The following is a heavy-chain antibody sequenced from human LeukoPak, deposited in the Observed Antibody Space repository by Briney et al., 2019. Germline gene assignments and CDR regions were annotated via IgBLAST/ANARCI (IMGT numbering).Heavy chain of an antibody. V-gene: IGHV3-21*01. J-gene: IGHJ5*02. D-gene: IGHD1-26*01. Sequence: PGGSLRLSCAASGFTFSSYSMNWVRQAPGKGLEWVSSISSSSYIYYADSVKGRFTISRDNAKNSLYLQMNSLRAEDTAVYYCARDRQWELPNWFDPWGQGTLVTVSS. CDR1: GFTFSSYS. CDR3: ARDRQWELPNWFDP. CDR2: ISSSSYI.